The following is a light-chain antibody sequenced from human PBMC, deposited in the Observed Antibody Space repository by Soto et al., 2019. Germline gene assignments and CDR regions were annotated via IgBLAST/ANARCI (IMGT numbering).Light chain of an antibody. Sequence: QSALTQPRSVSGSPGQSVTISCTGTTGDVGAYNFVSWYQLHPGKAPKLMIFDASKRPSVVPDRFSASKSGNTASLTISGLQADDEADYYCCLYAGSFTWVFGGGTKLTVL. CDR3: CLYAGSFTWV. CDR2: DAS. J-gene: IGLJ3*02. V-gene: IGLV2-11*01. CDR1: TGDVGAYNF.